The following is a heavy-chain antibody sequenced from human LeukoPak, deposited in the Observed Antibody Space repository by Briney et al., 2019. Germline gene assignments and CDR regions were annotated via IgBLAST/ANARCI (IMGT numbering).Heavy chain of an antibody. V-gene: IGHV1-2*02. CDR3: AREDDSSGWYEGDAFDI. D-gene: IGHD6-19*01. CDR1: GYTFTGYY. CDR2: INPNSGGT. J-gene: IGHJ3*02. Sequence: GASVKVSCKASGYTFTGYYMHWVRQAPGQGFEWMGWINPNSGGTNYAQKFQGRVTMTRDTSISTAYMELSRLRSDDTAVYYCAREDDSSGWYEGDAFDIWGQGTMVTVSS.